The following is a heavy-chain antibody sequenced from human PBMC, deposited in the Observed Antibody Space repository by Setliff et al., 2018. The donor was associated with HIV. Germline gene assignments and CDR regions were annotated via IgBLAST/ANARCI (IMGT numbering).Heavy chain of an antibody. Sequence: PSETLSLTCSVSGYSLSSASYWGWIRQPAGKGLEWIGHIYTSGSTNYNPSLKSRVTISVDTSKNQFSLKLSSVTAADTAVYYCARLSGGMVPNYWGQGTLVTVSS. CDR1: GYSLSSASY. CDR2: IYTSGST. V-gene: IGHV4-61*09. J-gene: IGHJ4*02. D-gene: IGHD3-10*01. CDR3: ARLSGGMVPNY.